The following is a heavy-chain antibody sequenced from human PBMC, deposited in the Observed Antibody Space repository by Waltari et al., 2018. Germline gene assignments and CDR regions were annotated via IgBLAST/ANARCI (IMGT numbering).Heavy chain of an antibody. CDR1: GYTFGDFA. J-gene: IGHJ4*02. CDR2: IGSKVYGWTT. D-gene: IGHD2-2*01. CDR3: ATLLAYCGITPCYEPYYFDY. Sequence: EVHMVESGGGLVQPGRSLTLSCRCYGYTFGDFALSWVRQAPGEGREWVGFIGSKVYGWTTDYARAGKGRFSIPRDDSKGIADLVMNILKIDDTGVYYCATLLAYCGITPCYEPYYFDYLGQGTLVTVSS. V-gene: IGHV3-49*04.